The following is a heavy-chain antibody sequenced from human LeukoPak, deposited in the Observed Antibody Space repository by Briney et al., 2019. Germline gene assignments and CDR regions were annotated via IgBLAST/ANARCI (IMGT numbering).Heavy chain of an antibody. CDR1: GYSFNTYW. J-gene: IGHJ4*02. D-gene: IGHD3-10*01. V-gene: IGHV5-51*01. Sequence: GESLNFSCQGSGYSFNTYWIGWVRQMPGKGLEWMGIIYPGDSDSRYSPSFQGQVTISADESISTAYLQWSSLKASDTAVYYCARLPTWFGELPMESFDQWGQGTLVTVSS. CDR2: IYPGDSDS. CDR3: ARLPTWFGELPMESFDQ.